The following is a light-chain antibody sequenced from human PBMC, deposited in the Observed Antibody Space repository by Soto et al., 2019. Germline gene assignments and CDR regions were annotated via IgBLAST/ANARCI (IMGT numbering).Light chain of an antibody. CDR1: RSDIGSYDL. J-gene: IGLJ3*02. V-gene: IGLV2-11*01. Sequence: QSALTQPRSVSGSPGQSVTISCTGSRSDIGSYDLVSWYHHRPGKVPKLMIFDVSGRPSGVPDRLTGSKSGNTASLTISGLQAEDEGVYYCCSYAGSYTWVFGGGTKLTVL. CDR3: CSYAGSYTWV. CDR2: DVS.